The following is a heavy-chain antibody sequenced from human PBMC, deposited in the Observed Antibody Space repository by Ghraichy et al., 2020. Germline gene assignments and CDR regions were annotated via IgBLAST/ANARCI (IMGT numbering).Heavy chain of an antibody. Sequence: GGSLRLSCAASGFTFSSYSMNWVRQAPGKGLEWVSYISSSSSTIYYADSVKGRFTISRDNAKNSLYLQMNSLRAEDTAVYYCARDRIVGGFDYWGQGTLVTVSS. V-gene: IGHV3-48*01. CDR3: ARDRIVGGFDY. J-gene: IGHJ4*02. D-gene: IGHD2-21*01. CDR1: GFTFSSYS. CDR2: ISSSSSTI.